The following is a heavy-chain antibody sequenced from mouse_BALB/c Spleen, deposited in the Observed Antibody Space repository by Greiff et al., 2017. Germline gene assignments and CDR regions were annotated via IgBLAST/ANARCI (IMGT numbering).Heavy chain of an antibody. CDR1: GYTFTSYT. Sequence: QVQLKESGAELARPGASVKMSCKASGYTFTSYTMHWVKQRPGQGLEWIGYINPSSGYTNYNQKFKDKATLTADKSSSTAYMQLSSLTSEDSAVYYCARSITTVVAGDYWGQGTSVTVSS. CDR3: ARSITTVVAGDY. J-gene: IGHJ4*01. CDR2: INPSSGYT. D-gene: IGHD1-1*01. V-gene: IGHV1-4*01.